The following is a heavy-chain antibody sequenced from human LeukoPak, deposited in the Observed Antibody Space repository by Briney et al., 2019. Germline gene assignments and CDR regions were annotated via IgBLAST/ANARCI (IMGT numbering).Heavy chain of an antibody. Sequence: GGSLRLSCAASGFTVSSNYMSWVRQAPGKGLEWVSVIYSGGSTYYADSVKGRFTISRDNSKNTLYLQMNSLRAEDTAVYYCGRSFGGVIAPFDYWGQGTLVTVSS. D-gene: IGHD3-16*02. CDR3: GRSFGGVIAPFDY. CDR1: GFTVSSNY. J-gene: IGHJ4*02. CDR2: IYSGGST. V-gene: IGHV3-53*01.